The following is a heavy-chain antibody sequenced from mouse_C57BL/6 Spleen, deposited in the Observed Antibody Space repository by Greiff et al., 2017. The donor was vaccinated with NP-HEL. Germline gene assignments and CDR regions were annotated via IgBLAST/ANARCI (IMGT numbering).Heavy chain of an antibody. D-gene: IGHD1-1*01. CDR3: ARWGTTVVADY. J-gene: IGHJ2*01. V-gene: IGHV14-3*01. CDR1: GFTFTNSY. CDR2: IDPANGNT. Sequence: VQLQQSVAELVRPGASVKLSCTASGFTFTNSYMHWVKQRPEQGLEWIGRIDPANGNTKYAPKFQGKATITADTSSNTAYLQLSSLTSEDTAVYYFARWGTTVVADYWGQGTTLTVSS.